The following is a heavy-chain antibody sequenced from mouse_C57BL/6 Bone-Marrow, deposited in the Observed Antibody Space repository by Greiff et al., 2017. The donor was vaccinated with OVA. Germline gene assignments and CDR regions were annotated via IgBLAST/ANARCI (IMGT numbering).Heavy chain of an antibody. V-gene: IGHV1-50*01. J-gene: IGHJ4*01. CDR3: AREGYSNFPMDY. CDR2: IDPSDSYT. Sequence: QVQLQQPGAELVKPGASVKLSCKASGYTFTSYWMQWVKQRPGPGLEWIGEIDPSDSYTNYNQKFKGKATLTVDTSSSTAYMQLSSLTSEDSAVYYCAREGYSNFPMDYWGQGTSVTVSS. D-gene: IGHD2-5*01. CDR1: GYTFTSYW.